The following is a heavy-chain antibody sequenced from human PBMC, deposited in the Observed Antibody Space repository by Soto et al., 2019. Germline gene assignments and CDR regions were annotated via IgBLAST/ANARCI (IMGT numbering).Heavy chain of an antibody. V-gene: IGHV4-30-2*06. Sequence: SETLSLNCTVSGASICYGGFSWSWIRQSRGRGLEWIGYMSNLGNTYFHPSFKSRLTMSIDRTRNQFSLKLTSVTAADMAVYYCAWGGGYDSFDYWGQGVLVTVSS. CDR3: AWGGGYDSFDY. D-gene: IGHD5-12*01. CDR1: GASICYGGFS. CDR2: MSNLGNT. J-gene: IGHJ4*02.